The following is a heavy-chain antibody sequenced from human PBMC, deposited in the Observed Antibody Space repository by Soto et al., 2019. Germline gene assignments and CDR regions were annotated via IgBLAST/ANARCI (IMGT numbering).Heavy chain of an antibody. Sequence: GGSLRLSCAASGFTFSSYAMSWVRKAPGKGLEWVSAISGSGGSTYYADSVKGRFTISRDNSKNTLYLQMNSLRAEDTAVYYCAKGRPYDSSGYYYDYWGQGTLVTVSS. CDR3: AKGRPYDSSGYYYDY. J-gene: IGHJ4*02. V-gene: IGHV3-23*01. D-gene: IGHD3-22*01. CDR2: ISGSGGST. CDR1: GFTFSSYA.